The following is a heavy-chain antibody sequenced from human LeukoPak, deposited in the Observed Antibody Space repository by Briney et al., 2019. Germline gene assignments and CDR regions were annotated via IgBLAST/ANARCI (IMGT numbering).Heavy chain of an antibody. V-gene: IGHV3-20*04. CDR2: INRNGGST. J-gene: IGHJ4*02. D-gene: IGHD2-8*01. CDR1: GFTFDDYG. Sequence: GGSLRLSCEASGFTFDDYGMSWVRQPPGKGLEWVSGINRNGGSTDYADSVKGRFTISRGNAKNSHFLQMNSLRVEDTALYYCARGFRNGPFDCWGQGTLVTVSS. CDR3: ARGFRNGPFDC.